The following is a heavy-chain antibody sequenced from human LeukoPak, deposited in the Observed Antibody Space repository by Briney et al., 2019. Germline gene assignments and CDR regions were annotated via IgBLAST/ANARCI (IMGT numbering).Heavy chain of an antibody. CDR2: IYHSGST. CDR1: GGSFSGYY. D-gene: IGHD7-27*01. Sequence: KPSETLSLTCAVYGGSFSGYYWSWIRQPPGKGLEWIGYIYHSGSTYYNPSLKSRVTISVDRSKNQFSLKLSSVTAADTAVYYCARGTGDRYYYYGMDVWGQGTTVTVSS. CDR3: ARGTGDRYYYYGMDV. J-gene: IGHJ6*02. V-gene: IGHV4-34*01.